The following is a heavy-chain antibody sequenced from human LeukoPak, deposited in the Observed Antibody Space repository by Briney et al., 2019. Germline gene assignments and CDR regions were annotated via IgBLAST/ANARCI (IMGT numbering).Heavy chain of an antibody. D-gene: IGHD5-18*01. J-gene: IGHJ3*01. V-gene: IGHV3-21*04. CDR2: ISSSSSYI. CDR1: GSTFSSYS. CDR3: AREGFDSYGTTKDAFDV. Sequence: GGSLRLSCAASGSTFSSYSMNWVRQVPGKGLEWVSSISSSSSYIYYADSVKGRFTISRDNAKNSLYLQMNSLRAEDTAVYYCAREGFDSYGTTKDAFDVWGQGTMVTVSS.